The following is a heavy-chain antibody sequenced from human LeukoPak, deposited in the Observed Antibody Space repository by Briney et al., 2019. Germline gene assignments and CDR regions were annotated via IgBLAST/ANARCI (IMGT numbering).Heavy chain of an antibody. CDR2: INPNSGGT. CDR3: ARDGKYYDILTGYSPTQYYYGMDV. D-gene: IGHD3-9*01. J-gene: IGHJ6*02. CDR1: GYTFTGYY. V-gene: IGHV1-2*02. Sequence: WASVKVSCKASGYTFTGYYMHWVRQAPGQGLEWMGWINPNSGGTNYAQKFQGRVTMTRDTSISTAYMELSRLRSDDTAVYYCARDGKYYDILTGYSPTQYYYGMDVWGQGTTVTVSS.